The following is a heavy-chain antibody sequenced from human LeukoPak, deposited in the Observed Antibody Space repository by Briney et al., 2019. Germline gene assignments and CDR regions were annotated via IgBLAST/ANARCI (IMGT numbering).Heavy chain of an antibody. D-gene: IGHD6-19*01. CDR1: GGTFSSYA. Sequence: GASVKVSCKASGGTFSSYAISWVRQAPGQGLEWMGRIIPILGIANYAQKFQGRVTITADKSTSTAYMELSSLRSEDTAVYYCAKVVRWLDPDFDYWGQGTLVTVSS. V-gene: IGHV1-69*04. CDR3: AKVVRWLDPDFDY. CDR2: IIPILGIA. J-gene: IGHJ4*02.